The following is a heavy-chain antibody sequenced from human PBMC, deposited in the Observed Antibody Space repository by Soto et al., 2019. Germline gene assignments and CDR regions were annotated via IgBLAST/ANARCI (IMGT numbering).Heavy chain of an antibody. CDR3: ARSGVLPAAILPFWFDP. CDR2: IYYSGST. Sequence: QVQLQESGPGLVKPSQTLSLTCTVSGGSISSGGYYWSWIRQHPGKGLEWIGYIYYSGSTYYNPSLKSRVTMSVDTSKNQFSLKLSSVTAVDTAVYYCARSGVLPAAILPFWFDPWGQGTLVTVSS. CDR1: GGSISSGGYY. J-gene: IGHJ5*02. V-gene: IGHV4-31*03. D-gene: IGHD2-2*01.